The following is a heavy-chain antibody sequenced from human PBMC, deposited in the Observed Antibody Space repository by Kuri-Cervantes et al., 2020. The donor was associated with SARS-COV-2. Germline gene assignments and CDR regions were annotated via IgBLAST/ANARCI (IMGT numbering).Heavy chain of an antibody. V-gene: IGHV4-39*01. J-gene: IGHJ4*02. CDR2: IYYSGST. CDR1: GGSISSSSYY. CDR3: ARQLMTTVTRGPYYFDY. D-gene: IGHD4-17*01. Sequence: GSLRLSCTVSGGSISSSSYYWGWIRQPPGKGLEWIGSIYYSGSTYYNPSLKSRVTISVDTSKNQFSLKLSSVTAADTAVYYCARQLMTTVTRGPYYFDYWGQGTLVTVSS.